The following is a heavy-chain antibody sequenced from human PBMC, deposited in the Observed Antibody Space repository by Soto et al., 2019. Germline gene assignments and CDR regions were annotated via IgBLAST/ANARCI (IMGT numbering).Heavy chain of an antibody. CDR1: VGSSSSSSSY. J-gene: IGHJ4*02. CDR3: ARHRRENGIYAQPLDY. D-gene: IGHD1-1*01. Sequence: AEPLSLSCTVSVGSSSSSSSYWSWIRHPPGRGLEWIGAIYYNGRTYYKPSLKSRVTISVDTSKNQFSLNLSPVAAADSAVYYCARHRRENGIYAQPLDYWGQGTPVTVSS. V-gene: IGHV4-39*01. CDR2: IYYNGRT.